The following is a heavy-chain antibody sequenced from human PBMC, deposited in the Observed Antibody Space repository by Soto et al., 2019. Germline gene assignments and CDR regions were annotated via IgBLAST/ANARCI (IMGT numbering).Heavy chain of an antibody. CDR2: ISRNSNYI. J-gene: IGHJ4*02. CDR3: ARDTCSGGSCYALEY. D-gene: IGHD2-15*01. CDR1: GFSFSTYS. V-gene: IGHV3-21*01. Sequence: GGSLRLSCAASGFSFSTYSMNWVRQAPGKGLEWVSSISRNSNYIYYADSLKGRFTISRDNAKNSLYLQMNSLRAEDTAVYYCARDTCSGGSCYALEYWGQGTLVTVSS.